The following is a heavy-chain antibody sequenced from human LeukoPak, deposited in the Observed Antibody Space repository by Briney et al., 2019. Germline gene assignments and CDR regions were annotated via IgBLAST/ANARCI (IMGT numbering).Heavy chain of an antibody. CDR3: ARGLSDGGRGSYPNY. CDR2: INHSGST. J-gene: IGHJ4*02. D-gene: IGHD1-26*01. V-gene: IGHV4-34*01. CDR1: GGSFSGYY. Sequence: SETLCLTCAVYGGSFSGYYWSWIRQPPGKGLEWIGEINHSGSTKYNPSLKSRGTISVDTSNNQFSLKLRSVTAADTAVYYCARGLSDGGRGSYPNYWGQGTLVTVSS.